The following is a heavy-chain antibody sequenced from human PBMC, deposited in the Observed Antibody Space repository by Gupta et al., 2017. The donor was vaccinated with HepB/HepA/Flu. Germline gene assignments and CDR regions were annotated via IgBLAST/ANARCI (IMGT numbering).Heavy chain of an antibody. CDR1: GYTLTGYD. D-gene: IGHD6-25*01. CDR2: ITPDSGGT. V-gene: IGHV1-2*02. Sequence: QEQLRLSGAEAKKPGPSVKDSCKDSGYTLTGYDMHCVRQAPGQGLEWMGWITPDSGGTTYAQKFQGRVTMTRDTSISTAYMQLSRLRADDTAMYYCARAPTKIAANHWFDPWGQGTLVTVSS. J-gene: IGHJ5*01. CDR3: ARAPTKIAANHWFDP.